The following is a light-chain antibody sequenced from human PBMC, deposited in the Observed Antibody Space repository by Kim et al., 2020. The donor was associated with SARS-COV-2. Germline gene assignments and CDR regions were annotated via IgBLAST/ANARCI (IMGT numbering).Light chain of an antibody. CDR1: QGIRSA. V-gene: IGKV1D-13*01. CDR2: EAS. CDR3: QQYNKYPIT. J-gene: IGKJ5*01. Sequence: ASVGDRVTITCRASQGIRSALAWYQQKPGKAPNLLIYEASNLESGVPSRFSGSGSGTDFTLAISRLQPEDFATYYCQQYNKYPITFGQGTRLDIK.